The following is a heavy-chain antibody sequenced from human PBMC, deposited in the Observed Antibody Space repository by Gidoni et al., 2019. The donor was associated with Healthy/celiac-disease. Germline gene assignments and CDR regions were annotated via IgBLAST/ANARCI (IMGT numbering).Heavy chain of an antibody. Sequence: EVPLLESGGVLVQLGGCLRLSCAASGLTFSSYAMSWGRQALGKGLAWGAAINGRGGSTYYADSGKGRFTIARDKSKNTLYLQMNSLRAEDADVYYCAKDKATYAFDIWGQGTMVTVSS. CDR1: GLTFSSYA. CDR3: AKDKATYAFDI. D-gene: IGHD1-26*01. CDR2: INGRGGST. J-gene: IGHJ3*02. V-gene: IGHV3-23*01.